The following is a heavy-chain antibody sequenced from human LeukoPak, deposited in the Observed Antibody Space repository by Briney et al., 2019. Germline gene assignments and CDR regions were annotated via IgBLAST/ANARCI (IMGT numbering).Heavy chain of an antibody. CDR1: GGTFSSYA. CDR2: IIPILGIA. J-gene: IGHJ4*02. V-gene: IGHV1-69*04. Sequence: ASVKVSCKASGGTFSSYAISWVRQAPGQGLEWMGRIIPILGIANYAQKFQGRVTITADKSTSTAYMELSSLRSEDTAVYYCARGDYYDSSGYYWGQGTPVTVSS. CDR3: ARGDYYDSSGYY. D-gene: IGHD3-22*01.